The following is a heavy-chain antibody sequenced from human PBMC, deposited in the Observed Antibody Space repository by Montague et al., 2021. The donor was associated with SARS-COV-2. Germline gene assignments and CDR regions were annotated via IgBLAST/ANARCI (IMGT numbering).Heavy chain of an antibody. CDR3: ARGPHSSSWHYYYYYGMDD. Sequence: SETLSLTCAVYGGSFSGYYWNWIRQPPGKGLEWIGEINHSGSTNYNPSLKSRVTISVDMSKNQFSLKLSSVTAVDTAVYYCARGPHSSSWHYYYYYGMDDWGQGTTVTVSS. J-gene: IGHJ6*02. D-gene: IGHD6-13*01. CDR1: GGSFSGYY. V-gene: IGHV4-34*01. CDR2: INHSGST.